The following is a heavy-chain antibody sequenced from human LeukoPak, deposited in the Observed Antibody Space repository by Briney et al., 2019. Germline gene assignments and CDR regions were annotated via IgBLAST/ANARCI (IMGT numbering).Heavy chain of an antibody. D-gene: IGHD3-22*01. CDR3: ARYYNSGVDY. V-gene: IGHV3-11*03. CDR2: ISSSSSYT. J-gene: IGHJ4*02. CDR1: GFTFSDYY. Sequence: KAGGSLRLSCAASGFTFSDYYMSWIRQAPGKGLEWASYISSSSSYTNYADSVKGRFTISRDNAKNSLYLQMNSLRAEDTAVYYCARYYNSGVDYWGQGTLVTVSS.